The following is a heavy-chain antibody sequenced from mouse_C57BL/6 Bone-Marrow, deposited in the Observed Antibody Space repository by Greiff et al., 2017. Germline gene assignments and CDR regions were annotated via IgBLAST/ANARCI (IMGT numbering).Heavy chain of an antibody. V-gene: IGHV1-55*01. J-gene: IGHJ3*01. D-gene: IGHD3-2*02. Sequence: QVQLKQPGAELVKPGASVKMSCKASGYTFTSYWITWVKQRPGQGLEWIGDIYPGSGSTNYNEKFKSKATLTVDTSSSTAYMQLSSLTSEDSAVYYCARTRTAQAPWFAYWGQGTLVTVSA. CDR2: IYPGSGST. CDR1: GYTFTSYW. CDR3: ARTRTAQAPWFAY.